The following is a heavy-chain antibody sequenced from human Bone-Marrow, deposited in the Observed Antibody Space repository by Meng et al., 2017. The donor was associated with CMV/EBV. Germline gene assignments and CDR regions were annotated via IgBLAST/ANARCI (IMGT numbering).Heavy chain of an antibody. V-gene: IGHV4-34*01. J-gene: IGHJ4*02. CDR2: INHSGST. D-gene: IGHD2-8*01. CDR3: ARGMGSYYFDY. CDR1: GGSFSGYY. Sequence: GSLRLSCAVYGGSFSGYYWSWIRQPPGKGLEWIGEINHSGSTNYNPSLKSRVTISVDTSKNQFSLKLSSVTAADTAVYYCARGMGSYYFDYWRQGTLVTVSS.